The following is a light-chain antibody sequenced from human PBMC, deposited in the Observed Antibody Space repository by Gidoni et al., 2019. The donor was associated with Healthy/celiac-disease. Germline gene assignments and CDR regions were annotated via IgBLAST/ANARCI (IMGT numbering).Light chain of an antibody. CDR1: QSVSSSY. CDR2: GAS. V-gene: IGKV3-20*01. J-gene: IGKJ3*01. Sequence: EIVLTQSPGTLSWSPGERATLSCRASQSVSSSYLAGYQQKPAQAPRLLIYGASSRATGIPDRFSGSGSGTDFTLTISRLEPEDFAVYYCQQYGSSPRGFTFGPGTKVDIK. CDR3: QQYGSSPRGFT.